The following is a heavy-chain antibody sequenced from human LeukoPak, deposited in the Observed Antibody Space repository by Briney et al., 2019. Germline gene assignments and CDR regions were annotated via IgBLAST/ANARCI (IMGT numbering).Heavy chain of an antibody. D-gene: IGHD6-19*01. CDR1: GGSISSSSYY. J-gene: IGHJ5*02. CDR3: ARETTGYSSDRGTYNWFDP. V-gene: IGHV4-39*07. Sequence: PSETLSLTCTVSGGSISSSSYYWGWIRQPPGKGLEWIGNIYYSGSTYYNPSLKSRVTISVDTSKNQFSLKLSSVTAADTAVYYCARETTGYSSDRGTYNWFDPWGQGTLVTVSS. CDR2: IYYSGST.